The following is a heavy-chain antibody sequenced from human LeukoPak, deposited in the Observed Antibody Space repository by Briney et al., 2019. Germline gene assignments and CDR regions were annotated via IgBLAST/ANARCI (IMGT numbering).Heavy chain of an antibody. CDR2: IIPILGIA. CDR1: GGTFSSYA. D-gene: IGHD2-15*01. CDR3: ARDGYCSGGSCSKSYYYYGMDV. J-gene: IGHJ6*02. Sequence: SVKVSCKASGGTFSSYAISWVRQAPEQGLEWMGRIIPILGIANYAQKFQGRVTITAHKSTSTAYMELSSLRSEDTAVYYCARDGYCSGGSCSKSYYYYGMDVWGQGTTVTVSS. V-gene: IGHV1-69*04.